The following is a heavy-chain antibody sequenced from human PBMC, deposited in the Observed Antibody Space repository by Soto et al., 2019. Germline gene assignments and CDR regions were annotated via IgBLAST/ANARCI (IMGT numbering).Heavy chain of an antibody. Sequence: QVQLVESGGGVVQPGRSLRLSCAASAFTFSTFPMHWVRQAPGKGLEWVAVISYDGSNKFYADSVRGRFTISRDNSKNTLYLQMNSPRAEDTAVYYCARRGDHVGGFDMWGQGTMVTVSS. CDR1: AFTFSTFP. D-gene: IGHD1-26*01. CDR2: ISYDGSNK. V-gene: IGHV3-30*01. J-gene: IGHJ3*02. CDR3: ARRGDHVGGFDM.